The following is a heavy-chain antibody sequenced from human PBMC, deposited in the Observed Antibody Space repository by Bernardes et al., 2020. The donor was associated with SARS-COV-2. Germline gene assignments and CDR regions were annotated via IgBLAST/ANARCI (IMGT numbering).Heavy chain of an antibody. Sequence: SESLSLTCTVSGGSIGSSIYYWGWLRQAPGKGREWIGSVYSGGNFYYNPSLQSRVSESVHTSRNHFSLRLNFGTAADTAVYYCAGSPCGIDCYIGGLRSWEYGMDSWCPGTTASVSS. CDR2: VYSGGNF. D-gene: IGHD1-26*01. CDR1: GGSIGSSIYY. J-gene: IGHJ6*02. V-gene: IGHV4-39*02. CDR3: AGSPCGIDCYIGGLRSWEYGMDS.